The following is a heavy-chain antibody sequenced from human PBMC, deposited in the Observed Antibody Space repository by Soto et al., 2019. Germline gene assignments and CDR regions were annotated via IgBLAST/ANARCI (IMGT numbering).Heavy chain of an antibody. CDR1: GASVSTSGYT. D-gene: IGHD3-10*01. CDR2: IYPSGAT. J-gene: IGHJ6*02. V-gene: IGHV4-30-2*01. CDR3: ARAVFSSVVYIDL. Sequence: QLRLQESGSRLVKPSQTLSLTCAISGASVSTSGYTWTWIRQPPGKGLEWIGYIYPSGATNYNPSPKSRVRISLAPSRNRFSLTVNSATAADTAVYYCARAVFSSVVYIDLWGQGTTVTVAS.